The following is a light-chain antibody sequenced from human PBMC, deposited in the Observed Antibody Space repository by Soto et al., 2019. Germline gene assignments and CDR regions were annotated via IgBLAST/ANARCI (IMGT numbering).Light chain of an antibody. Sequence: EIVLTQSPATLSLSPWERATLSCRASQSISTYLAWYQHKPGQAPRLLIYDASNRATGIPARFSGSGSGTDFTLTISSLEPEDFAVYYCQQRSYWLTFGGGTKVDIK. CDR2: DAS. CDR1: QSISTY. CDR3: QQRSYWLT. J-gene: IGKJ4*01. V-gene: IGKV3-11*01.